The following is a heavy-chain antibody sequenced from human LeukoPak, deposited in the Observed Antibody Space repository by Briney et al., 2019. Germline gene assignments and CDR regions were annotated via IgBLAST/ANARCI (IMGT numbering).Heavy chain of an antibody. Sequence: GASVTDSFKSSVYTFTYYYMHWVRQAPGQGLEWMGWINPNSGGTNYAQKFQGRVTMTRDTSISTAYMELSRLRSDDTAVYYCARSGSYYHYYYYMDVWGKGTTVTVSS. CDR1: VYTFTYYY. V-gene: IGHV1-2*02. CDR2: INPNSGGT. J-gene: IGHJ6*03. D-gene: IGHD1-26*01. CDR3: ARSGSYYHYYYYMDV.